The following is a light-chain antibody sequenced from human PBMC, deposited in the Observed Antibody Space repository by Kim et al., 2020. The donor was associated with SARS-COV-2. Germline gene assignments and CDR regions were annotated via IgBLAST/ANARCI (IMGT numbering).Light chain of an antibody. CDR3: QQRSSRPYT. Sequence: EIVLTQSPATLSLSLGERATLSCRASQSVASYLAWYQQRPRQAPTLLIYDASTRATAIPARFSGSGSGTDFTLTISSVGPEDFAVYYCQQRSSRPYTFGQGTKVDIK. V-gene: IGKV3-11*01. J-gene: IGKJ2*01. CDR1: QSVASY. CDR2: DAS.